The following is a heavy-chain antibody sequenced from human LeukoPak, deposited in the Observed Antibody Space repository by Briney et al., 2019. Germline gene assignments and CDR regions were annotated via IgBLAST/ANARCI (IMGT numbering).Heavy chain of an antibody. CDR2: ITGDCKYI. D-gene: IGHD3-16*01. J-gene: IGHJ4*02. CDR1: VFIFKTYT. V-gene: IGHV3-21*01. Sequence: GGSLRLSCAASVFIFKTYTMTWVRQAPGKGLEWVSSITGDCKYITYADSVKGRFTISRDNAKNSLYLQVACLRGDDTATYYCSRESNDYYYDQWGQGTLVTVSP. CDR3: SRESNDYYYDQ.